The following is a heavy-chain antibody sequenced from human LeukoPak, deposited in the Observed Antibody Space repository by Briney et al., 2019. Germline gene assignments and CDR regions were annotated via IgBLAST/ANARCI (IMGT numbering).Heavy chain of an antibody. D-gene: IGHD1-26*01. J-gene: IGHJ4*02. CDR2: IYTSGST. CDR3: ARDRGAATFDC. V-gene: IGHV4-61*02. CDR1: GGSINSGSYY. Sequence: PSETLSLTCTVSGGSINSGSYYWSWIRQPAGKGLEWIGRIYTSGSTNYNPSLKSRVTMSLDTSRNQFSLNLTSVTAADTAVYYCARDRGAATFDCWGQGTLVTISS.